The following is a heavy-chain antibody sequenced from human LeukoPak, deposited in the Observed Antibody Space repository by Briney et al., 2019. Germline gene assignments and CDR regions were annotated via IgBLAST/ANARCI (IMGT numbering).Heavy chain of an antibody. D-gene: IGHD3-3*01. CDR1: GFTFSRCG. V-gene: IGHV3-21*01. CDR3: ARGSEWSSGVSDY. CDR2: ISGNSTNI. Sequence: KPGGSLRLSCAASGFTFSRCGMNWVRQAPGKGLEWVSSISGNSTNIYYADSVKGRFTISRDNAKNSLYLQMNSLRAEDTAVYYCARGSEWSSGVSDYWGQGTLVTVSS. J-gene: IGHJ4*02.